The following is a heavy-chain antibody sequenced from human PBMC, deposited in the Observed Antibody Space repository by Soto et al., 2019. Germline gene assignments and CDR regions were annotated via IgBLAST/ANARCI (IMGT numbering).Heavy chain of an antibody. CDR1: GFTFSSYA. CDR3: ASTYYDSSGYYPSGY. Sequence: QVQLVESGGGVVQPGRSLRLSCAASGFTFSSYAMHWVRQAPGKGLEWVAVISYDGSNKYYADSLKGRFTISRDNSKITLYLQMTSLRAADTAVYYCASTYYDSSGYYPSGYWGQGTLVTVSS. D-gene: IGHD3-22*01. CDR2: ISYDGSNK. J-gene: IGHJ4*02. V-gene: IGHV3-30-3*01.